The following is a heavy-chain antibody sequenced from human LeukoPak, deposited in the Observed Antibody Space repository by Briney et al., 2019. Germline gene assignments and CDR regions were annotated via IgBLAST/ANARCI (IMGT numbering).Heavy chain of an antibody. Sequence: PGGSLRFSCVASGFTFSSAWMHWVRQAPGKGLEWVANIRQDGSEKYYVDSVKGRFTISRDNAKNSLYLQMNSLRAEDTAVYYCSFFDSRLVGVNENCWGQGTLVTVSS. D-gene: IGHD4-23*01. CDR3: SFFDSRLVGVNENC. CDR2: IRQDGSEK. J-gene: IGHJ4*02. CDR1: GFTFSSAW. V-gene: IGHV3-7*01.